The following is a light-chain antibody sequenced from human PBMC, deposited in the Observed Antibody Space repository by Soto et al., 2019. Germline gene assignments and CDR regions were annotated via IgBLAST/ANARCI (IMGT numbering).Light chain of an antibody. CDR3: QQYNSYSPLT. CDR2: QAS. V-gene: IGKV1-5*03. J-gene: IGKJ4*01. CDR1: QSISSW. Sequence: DIQMTQSPSTLSASVGDRVTITCRASQSISSWLAWYQQKQGKAPKLLIYQASSLGSGLPPRFSGSGSGTECALTISILQHDDVAPCYCQQYNSYSPLTFGGGTKGE.